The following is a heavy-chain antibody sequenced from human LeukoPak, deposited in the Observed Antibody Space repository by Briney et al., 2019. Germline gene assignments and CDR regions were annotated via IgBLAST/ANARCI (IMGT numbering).Heavy chain of an antibody. CDR2: IKSKTDGGTT. J-gene: IGHJ4*02. CDR1: GLTFKNAW. CDR3: TTSIAAAGSLDY. Sequence: GWSLRLPCADSGLTFKNAWLSGLRQAPGKRLDWVGCIKSKTDGGTTDYAAPVRGRFTISRDDSKNTPYLQMNSPKTEDTAVYYCTTSIAAAGSLDYWGQGTLVTVSS. V-gene: IGHV3-15*01. D-gene: IGHD6-13*01.